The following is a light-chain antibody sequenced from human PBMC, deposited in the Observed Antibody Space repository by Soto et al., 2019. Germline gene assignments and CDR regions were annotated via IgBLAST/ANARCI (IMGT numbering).Light chain of an antibody. CDR3: QQSYTTPRT. J-gene: IGKJ2*01. V-gene: IGKV3-20*01. Sequence: EIVLTQSPGTLSLSPGERGTLSCRASQTVSGSYVAWYQQKPGQAPRLLIYGASSRATGIPDRFSGSGSGTDFTLTISRLEPEDFAVYYCQQSYTTPRTFGQGTKLEIK. CDR1: QTVSGSY. CDR2: GAS.